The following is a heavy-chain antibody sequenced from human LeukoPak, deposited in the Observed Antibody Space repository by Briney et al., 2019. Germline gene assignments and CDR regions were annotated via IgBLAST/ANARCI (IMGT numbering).Heavy chain of an antibody. V-gene: IGHV3-23*01. J-gene: IGHJ4*02. CDR2: ISGSGGNT. D-gene: IGHD5-24*01. CDR1: GFTFSSYG. Sequence: PGGSLRLSCAVSGFTFSSYGMTWVRQAPGKGLEWVSAISGSGGNTYYADSVKGRFTISRDNSMNTLYLQMSSLRAEDTAVYYCAKAGWVNGYIRASGDYWGQGTLVTVSS. CDR3: AKAGWVNGYIRASGDY.